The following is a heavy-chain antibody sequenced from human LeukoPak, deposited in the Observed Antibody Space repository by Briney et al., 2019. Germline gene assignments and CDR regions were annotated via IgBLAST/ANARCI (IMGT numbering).Heavy chain of an antibody. CDR2: IYPRDSDT. J-gene: IGHJ4*02. Sequence: GESLKISCKASGYTFTHQWNGWVRQMSGSGLEWMGVIYPRDSDTIYSPSFQGHVTISADTSINTAYLEWSSLEASDTAIYYCARHSDVIGAIWGQGTLVTVSS. V-gene: IGHV5-51*01. D-gene: IGHD3-10*01. CDR1: GYTFTHQW. CDR3: ARHSDVIGAI.